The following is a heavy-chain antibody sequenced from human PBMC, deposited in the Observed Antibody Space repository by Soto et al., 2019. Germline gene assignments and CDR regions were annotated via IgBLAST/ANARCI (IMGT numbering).Heavy chain of an antibody. V-gene: IGHV1-18*01. CDR3: XXXXXXXXXXXXAFEF. Sequence: QVQLVQSGPEVKKPGASVKVSCKTSGYTFTSYGISWVRQAPGQGLEWMGWISGYNGRTNYAQKFQGRVTLTIDTXXXXXXXXXXXXXXXXXXXXXXXXXXXXXXXXXXAFEFWGQGTLVSVSS. CDR2: ISGYNGRT. CDR1: GYTFTSYG. J-gene: IGHJ4*02.